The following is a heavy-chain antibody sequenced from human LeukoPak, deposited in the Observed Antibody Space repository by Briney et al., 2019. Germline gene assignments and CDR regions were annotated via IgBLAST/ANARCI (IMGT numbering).Heavy chain of an antibody. Sequence: GGSLRLSCAASGFTFSSSAMAWVRHAPGKGLEWVSRINTDGSSTSYADSVKGRFTISRDNAKSTLYLQMNSLRAEDTAVYYCAREFALDWKIDFWGQGTLVTVSS. CDR2: INTDGSST. CDR3: AREFALDWKIDF. J-gene: IGHJ4*02. V-gene: IGHV3-74*01. CDR1: GFTFSSSA. D-gene: IGHD3-9*01.